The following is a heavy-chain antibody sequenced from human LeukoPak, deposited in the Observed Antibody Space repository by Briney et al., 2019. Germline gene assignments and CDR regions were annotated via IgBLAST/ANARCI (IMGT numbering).Heavy chain of an antibody. CDR3: ARDRDPGYYDTNGYRRVNAFDI. CDR1: GFTFSDYA. CDR2: IGPSHSI. V-gene: IGHV3-69-1*01. D-gene: IGHD3-22*01. Sequence: GGSLRLSCAASGFTFSDYAMNWVRQAPGKGLEWISYIGPSHSIYYTDSVKGRFTISRDNAKNSLFLQMNSLRAEDTAVYYCARDRDPGYYDTNGYRRVNAFDIWGQGTMVTVSS. J-gene: IGHJ3*02.